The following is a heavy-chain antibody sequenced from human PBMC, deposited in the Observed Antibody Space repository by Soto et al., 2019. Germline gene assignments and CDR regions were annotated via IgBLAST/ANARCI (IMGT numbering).Heavy chain of an antibody. CDR1: GYTFTDYY. D-gene: IGHD6-19*01. J-gene: IGHJ5*02. Sequence: ASVKVSCKASGYTFTDYYLDWVRQAPGHGLEWMGWINPKTGATKSAQKFRGRVSMTRDTSISTAYMELSRLTSDGTAIYYCASGLAIPVNPGSHWFDPWGQGTPVTVSS. CDR3: ASGLAIPVNPGSHWFDP. CDR2: INPKTGAT. V-gene: IGHV1-2*02.